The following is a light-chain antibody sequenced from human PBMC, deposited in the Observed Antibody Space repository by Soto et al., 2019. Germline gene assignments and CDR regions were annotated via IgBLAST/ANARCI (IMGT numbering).Light chain of an antibody. Sequence: DIQMTPSPSSLSASVGDRVTITCRASQGIRNDLSWYQQKPGKAPKRLIYAASSLHSGVPSRFSVSGSGTEFTLTISSLQPEDFATYYCLQHNSDPRTFGQGTKVDIK. CDR3: LQHNSDPRT. CDR1: QGIRND. V-gene: IGKV1-17*01. CDR2: AAS. J-gene: IGKJ1*01.